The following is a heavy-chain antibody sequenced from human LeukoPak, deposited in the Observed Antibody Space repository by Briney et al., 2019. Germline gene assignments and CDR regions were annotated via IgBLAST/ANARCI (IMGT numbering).Heavy chain of an antibody. Sequence: SETLSLTCAVYGGSFSGYYWSWIRQPPGKGLEWIGEINHSGSTNYNPSLKSRVTISVDTSKNQFSLKLSPVTAADTAVYYCARVRQPVFNYYYYMDVWGKGTTVTIS. J-gene: IGHJ6*03. D-gene: IGHD3-10*01. CDR1: GGSFSGYY. CDR3: ARVRQPVFNYYYYMDV. CDR2: INHSGST. V-gene: IGHV4-34*01.